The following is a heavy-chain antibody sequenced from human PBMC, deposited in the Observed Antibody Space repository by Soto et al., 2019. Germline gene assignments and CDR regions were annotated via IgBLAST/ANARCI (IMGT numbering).Heavy chain of an antibody. CDR1: GFTFSSYE. Sequence: AGGSLRLSCAASGFTFSSYEMSWVRQAPGKGLEWVSYISSSGSTIYYADSVKGRFTISRDNAKNSLYLQMNSLRAEDTAVYYCASAYSSSYYYYGMDVWGQGTTVTVSS. CDR3: ASAYSSSYYYYGMDV. V-gene: IGHV3-48*03. CDR2: ISSSGSTI. J-gene: IGHJ6*02. D-gene: IGHD6-13*01.